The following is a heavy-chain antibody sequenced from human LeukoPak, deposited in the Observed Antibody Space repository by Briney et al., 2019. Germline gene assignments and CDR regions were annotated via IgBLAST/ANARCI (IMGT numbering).Heavy chain of an antibody. J-gene: IGHJ5*02. CDR2: ISSSGSTI. Sequence: PGGSLRLSCAASGFTFSSYAMSWVRQAPGKGLEWVSYISSSGSTIYYADSVKGRFTISRDNAKNSLYLQMNSLRAEDTAVYYCARLSSLLVRGNSWGLDPWGQGTLVTVSS. V-gene: IGHV3-48*03. CDR1: GFTFSSYA. CDR3: ARLSSLLVRGNSWGLDP. D-gene: IGHD3-10*01.